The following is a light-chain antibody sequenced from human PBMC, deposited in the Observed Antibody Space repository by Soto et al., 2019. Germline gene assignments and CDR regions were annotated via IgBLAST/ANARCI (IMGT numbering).Light chain of an antibody. CDR2: DAS. CDR3: QQRSNWPIT. J-gene: IGKJ5*01. Sequence: EIVLTQSPATLSLSPGERATLSCRASQGVSSYLAWYQHKPGQAPRLLIYDASNRATGIPARFGGSGSGTDFTLTISSLEPEDFAVYYCQQRSNWPITFGQGTRLEMK. V-gene: IGKV3-11*01. CDR1: QGVSSY.